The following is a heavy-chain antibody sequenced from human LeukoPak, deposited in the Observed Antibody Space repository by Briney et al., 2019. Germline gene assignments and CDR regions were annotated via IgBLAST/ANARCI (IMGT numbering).Heavy chain of an antibody. CDR3: ARSTKLTIFDDY. D-gene: IGHD3-3*01. CDR2: ISSSSSYI. V-gene: IGHV3-21*01. CDR1: GFTFSSYS. J-gene: IGHJ4*02. Sequence: GGSLRLSCAASGFTFSSYSMSWVRQAPGKGLEWVSSISSSSSYIYYADSVKGRFTISRDNAKNSPYLQMNSLRAEDTAVYYCARSTKLTIFDDYWGQGTLVTVSS.